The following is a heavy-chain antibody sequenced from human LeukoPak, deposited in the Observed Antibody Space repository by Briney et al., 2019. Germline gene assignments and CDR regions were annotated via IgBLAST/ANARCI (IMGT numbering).Heavy chain of an antibody. V-gene: IGHV3-30*18. CDR3: AKDSSSSWFGGDSK. D-gene: IGHD6-13*01. J-gene: IGHJ4*02. CDR1: GFTFSNYG. Sequence: PGGSLRLSCAASGFTFSNYGLHWVRQAPGKGLEWVALISYDGSNKNYADSAKGRFTISRDNSKNTLYLQMNSLRAEDTAVYYCAKDSSSSWFGGDSKWGQGTLVTVSS. CDR2: ISYDGSNK.